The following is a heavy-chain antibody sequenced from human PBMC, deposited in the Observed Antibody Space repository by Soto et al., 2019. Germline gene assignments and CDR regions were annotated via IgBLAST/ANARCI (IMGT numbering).Heavy chain of an antibody. CDR3: ARAVYYYDIPGMDV. CDR2: ISYDGSNK. D-gene: IGHD3-22*01. Sequence: PGGSLRLSCAASGFTFSSYAMHWVRQAPGKGLEWVAVISYDGSNKYYADSVKGRFTISRDNSKNTLYLQMNSLRAEDTAVYYCARAVYYYDIPGMDVWGQGTTVTVSS. CDR1: GFTFSSYA. V-gene: IGHV3-30-3*01. J-gene: IGHJ6*02.